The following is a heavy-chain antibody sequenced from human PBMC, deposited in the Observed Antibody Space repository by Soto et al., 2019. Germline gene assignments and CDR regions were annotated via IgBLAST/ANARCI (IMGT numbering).Heavy chain of an antibody. CDR3: ARGSCSSTSCYKEDYFDL. J-gene: IGHJ4*02. Sequence: QVQLVQSGAEVKKPGSSVKVSCKASGGTFSGYAISWVRQAPGQGLEWMGEIIPMFGTSNYAQKFQGRVTMTADESTITGYMELSSLRSEDTAVYYCARGSCSSTSCYKEDYFDLWGQGTLVTVSS. D-gene: IGHD2-2*02. V-gene: IGHV1-69*01. CDR1: GGTFSGYA. CDR2: IIPMFGTS.